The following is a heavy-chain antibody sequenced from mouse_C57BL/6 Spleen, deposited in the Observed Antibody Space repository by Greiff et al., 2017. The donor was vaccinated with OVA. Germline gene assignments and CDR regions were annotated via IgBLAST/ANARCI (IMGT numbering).Heavy chain of an antibody. CDR2: INPYNGGT. CDR1: GYTFTDYY. Sequence: EVQLQQSGPVLVKPGASVKMSCKASGYTFTDYYMNWVKQSHGKSLEWIGVINPYNGGTSYNQKFKGKATLTVDTSSSPAYMELNSLTVDDSAVYYCAREVFTTVVAPGFAYWGQGTLVTVSA. D-gene: IGHD1-1*01. CDR3: AREVFTTVVAPGFAY. J-gene: IGHJ3*01. V-gene: IGHV1-19*01.